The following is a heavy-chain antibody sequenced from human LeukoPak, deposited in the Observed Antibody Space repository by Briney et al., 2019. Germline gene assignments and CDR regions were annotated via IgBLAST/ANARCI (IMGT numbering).Heavy chain of an antibody. CDR3: ARAKDTASVLDY. CDR1: GGTFSSYA. D-gene: IGHD5-18*01. J-gene: IGHJ4*02. CDR2: IIPIFGTA. Sequence: SVKVSCKASGGTFSSYAISWVRQAPGQGLEWMGGIIPIFGTANYAQKFQGRVTITTDESTSTAYMELSSPRSEDTAVYYCARAKDTASVLDYWGQGTLVTVSS. V-gene: IGHV1-69*05.